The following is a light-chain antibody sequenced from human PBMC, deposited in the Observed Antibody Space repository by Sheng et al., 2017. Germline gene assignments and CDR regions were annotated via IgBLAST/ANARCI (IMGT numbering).Light chain of an antibody. CDR3: CSYTSSSTLYV. CDR2: EGN. CDR1: SSDVGTFDL. Sequence: QSALTQPASVSGSPGQSVTISCSVTSSDVGTFDLVAWYQQHPGKVPRLMIYEGNKRPSGVSARFSGSKSGNTASLTISGLQTEDEADYYCCSYTSSSTLYVFGSGTKVTVL. J-gene: IGLJ1*01. V-gene: IGLV2-14*02.